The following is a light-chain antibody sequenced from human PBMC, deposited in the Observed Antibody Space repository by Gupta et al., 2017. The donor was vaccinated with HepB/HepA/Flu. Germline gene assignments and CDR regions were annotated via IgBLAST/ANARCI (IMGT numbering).Light chain of an antibody. J-gene: IGKJ1*01. CDR1: PTISSSY. V-gene: IGKV3-20*01. CDR2: STT. CDR3: HHYGSSPKT. Sequence: ELVLTQTPGTLSLASGVGATLSCRASPTISSSYLAWFQQKPGQAPRLVIYSTTERETGIPDRFSGSGSGAYFTLTIIRLEPEDYAVYYCHHYGSSPKTFGQGTKVEI.